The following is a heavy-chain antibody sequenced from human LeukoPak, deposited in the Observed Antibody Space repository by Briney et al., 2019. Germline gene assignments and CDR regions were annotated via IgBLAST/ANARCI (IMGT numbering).Heavy chain of an antibody. V-gene: IGHV3-66*01. CDR2: IYSGGST. CDR1: GFTVSANY. Sequence: GGPLRLSCAASGFTVSANYMSWVRQAPGKGLEWVSVIYSGGSTFYADSVKGRFTISRDNSKNTLYLQMNSLRAEDTAVYYCARVGDMVATYDYWGQGTLVTVSS. CDR3: ARVGDMVATYDY. D-gene: IGHD5-12*01. J-gene: IGHJ4*02.